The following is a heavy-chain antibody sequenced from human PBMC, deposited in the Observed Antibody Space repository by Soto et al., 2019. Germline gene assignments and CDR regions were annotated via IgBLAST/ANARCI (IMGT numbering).Heavy chain of an antibody. CDR2: ISGSGGSA. CDR1: GFTFSNYV. J-gene: IGHJ4*02. Sequence: GGSLRLSCAASGFTFSNYVMSWVRQPPGKGLEWVSSISGSGGSAYVDSVKGRFTISRDNSRKTLYLQMNSLRVEDTAVYYCVKDSEGSSSWYDFDYWGQGTLVTVSS. CDR3: VKDSEGSSSWYDFDY. D-gene: IGHD6-13*01. V-gene: IGHV3-23*01.